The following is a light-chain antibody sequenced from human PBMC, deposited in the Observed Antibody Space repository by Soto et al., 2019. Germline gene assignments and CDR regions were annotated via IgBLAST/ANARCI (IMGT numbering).Light chain of an antibody. V-gene: IGLV2-14*01. CDR3: CSYTRQYTPSYV. Sequence: SALTQSASVSGSPGQSITISCTGTSSDVGGSDYVSWYQQHPDKAPKLIISEVSDRPSGVSDRFSGSKSGNTASLTISGLQVEDEADYYCCSYTRQYTPSYVFGTGTKVTVL. CDR2: EVS. J-gene: IGLJ1*01. CDR1: SSDVGGSDY.